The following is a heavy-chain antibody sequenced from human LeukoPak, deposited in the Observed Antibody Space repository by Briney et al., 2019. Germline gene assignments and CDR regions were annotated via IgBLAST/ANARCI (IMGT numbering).Heavy chain of an antibody. CDR3: AREVIVVDYYMDV. J-gene: IGHJ6*03. CDR2: ISSSSSYI. Sequence: GGSLRLSCAASGFTFSSYSMNWVRQAPGKGLEWVSSISSSSSYIYYADSVKGRFTISRDNAKDSLYLQMNSLRAEDTAVYYCAREVIVVDYYMDVWGKGTTVTISS. V-gene: IGHV3-21*01. D-gene: IGHD3-22*01. CDR1: GFTFSSYS.